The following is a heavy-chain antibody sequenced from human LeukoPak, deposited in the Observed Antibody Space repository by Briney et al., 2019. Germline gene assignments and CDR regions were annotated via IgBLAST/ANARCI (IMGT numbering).Heavy chain of an antibody. CDR2: IKQDGSEK. CDR1: GFTFSNYW. V-gene: IGHV3-7*05. Sequence: GGSLRLSCAASGFTFSNYWMTWVRQAPGKGLEWVANIKQDGSEKYYVDSVKGRFTISRDNAKNSLNLQMNSLKTEDTAVYYCTPARGYSGYGLFDYWGQGTLVTVSS. D-gene: IGHD5-12*01. CDR3: TPARGYSGYGLFDY. J-gene: IGHJ4*02.